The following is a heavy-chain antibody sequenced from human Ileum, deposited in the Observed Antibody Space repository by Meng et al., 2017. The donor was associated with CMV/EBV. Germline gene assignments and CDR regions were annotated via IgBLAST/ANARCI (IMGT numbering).Heavy chain of an antibody. J-gene: IGHJ4*02. D-gene: IGHD3-3*01. Sequence: SLKISCAASGFTFSSYAMHWVRQAPGKGLEWVAVISYDGSNKYYADSVKGRFTISRDNSKNTLYLQMNSLRAEDTAVYYCARVGYDFWSGYYLWGQGTLVTVSS. CDR1: GFTFSSYA. CDR2: ISYDGSNK. CDR3: ARVGYDFWSGYYL. V-gene: IGHV3-30*04.